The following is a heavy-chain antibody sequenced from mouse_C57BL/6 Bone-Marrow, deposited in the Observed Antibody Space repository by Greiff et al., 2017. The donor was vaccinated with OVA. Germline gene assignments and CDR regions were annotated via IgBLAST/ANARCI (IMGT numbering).Heavy chain of an antibody. J-gene: IGHJ4*01. V-gene: IGHV1-42*01. CDR3: ARRGDGYYYDY. Sequence: EVKLVESGPELVKPGASVKISCKSSGYSFTGYYMNWVTPRPEKSLEWIGEINPSTGGTTYNQQFKAKATLTVDKSSSTAYMQLKSLTSEDSAVYYCARRGDGYYYDYWGQGTSVTVSS. D-gene: IGHD2-3*01. CDR1: GYSFTGYY. CDR2: INPSTGGT.